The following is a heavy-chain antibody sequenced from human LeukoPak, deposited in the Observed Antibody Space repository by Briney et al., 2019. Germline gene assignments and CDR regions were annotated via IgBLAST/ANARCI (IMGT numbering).Heavy chain of an antibody. D-gene: IGHD5-24*01. J-gene: IGHJ4*02. CDR1: EFTFTDAW. Sequence: PGGSLRPSCAASEFTFTDAWMSWVRQVPGKGLEWVARIKTKSQGETTDYAAPVEGRFIISREDSKKTLYLHMNSLKTEDTAVYFCTTLSMTIIHGGDYWGQGALVTVSS. CDR2: IKTKSQGETT. CDR3: TTLSMTIIHGGDY. V-gene: IGHV3-15*01.